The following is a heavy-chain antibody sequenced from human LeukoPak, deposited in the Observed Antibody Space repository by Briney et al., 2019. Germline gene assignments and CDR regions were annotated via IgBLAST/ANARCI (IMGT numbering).Heavy chain of an antibody. CDR2: ITGSGAST. V-gene: IGHV3-23*01. J-gene: IGHJ4*02. CDR1: GFTFSTQA. D-gene: IGHD3-22*01. CDR3: AKDPYYYDTSGYNGDY. Sequence: PGGSLRLSCAASGFTFSTQAMSWVRQAPGKGLEWVSSITGSGASTYYADSVKGRFTISRDNSKNTLFLQMNSLRAEDTAVYYCAKDPYYYDTSGYNGDYWGQGTLVTVSS.